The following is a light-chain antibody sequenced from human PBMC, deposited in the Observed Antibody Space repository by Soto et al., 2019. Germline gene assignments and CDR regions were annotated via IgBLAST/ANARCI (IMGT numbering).Light chain of an antibody. CDR3: QQSYSTPPGT. V-gene: IGKV1-39*01. CDR1: QSISSY. Sequence: DIQMTQSPSSLSASVGDRVTITCRASQSISSYLIWYQQKPGKAPKLLIYATSSLQSGVPSRFSGSGSGTDFTLPIISLQPEDFATYYCQQSYSTPPGTFGQGTKVDIK. J-gene: IGKJ1*01. CDR2: ATS.